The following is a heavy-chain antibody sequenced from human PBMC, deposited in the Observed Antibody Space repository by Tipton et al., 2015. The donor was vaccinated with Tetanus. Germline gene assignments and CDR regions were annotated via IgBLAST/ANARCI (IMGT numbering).Heavy chain of an antibody. CDR1: GDSVSGYY. CDR3: ARDHGIAWGGMGYYYGMDV. D-gene: IGHD3-16*01. CDR2: VYYTGST. V-gene: IGHV4-59*02. Sequence: TLSLTCTVSGDSVSGYYWSWIRQPPGKGLEWIGYVYYTGSTNHNPSLKSRVTISVDTSKHQFSLRLSSVTAADTAVYYCARDHGIAWGGMGYYYGMDVWGQGTTVTVSS. J-gene: IGHJ6*02.